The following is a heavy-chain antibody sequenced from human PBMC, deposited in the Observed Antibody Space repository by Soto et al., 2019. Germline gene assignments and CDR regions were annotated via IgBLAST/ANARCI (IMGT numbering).Heavy chain of an antibody. D-gene: IGHD6-6*01. CDR3: ARSYSSSSYFDH. Sequence: WIGWVRQMPGKGLEWMGFIYPGDSDTRYNPSFQGHVTISADKSISTAYLQWSSLQASDTAIYYCARSYSSSSYFDHWGQGTQVTVSS. CDR1: W. V-gene: IGHV5-51*01. J-gene: IGHJ4*02. CDR2: IYPGDSDT.